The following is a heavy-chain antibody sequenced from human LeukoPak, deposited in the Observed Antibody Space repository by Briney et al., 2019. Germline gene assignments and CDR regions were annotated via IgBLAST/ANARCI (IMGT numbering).Heavy chain of an antibody. J-gene: IGHJ3*02. CDR1: VYTFTRYY. Sequence: ASVTVSSTASVYTFTRYYMHWVRQAPGQRLEWMGWINPNSGDTKYAQKFQGRVTMTRDTSISTAYMELTRLRSDDSAVYYCARGETEETGTRPDAFDIWGQGTMVTVSS. D-gene: IGHD6-13*01. V-gene: IGHV1-2*02. CDR2: INPNSGDT. CDR3: ARGETEETGTRPDAFDI.